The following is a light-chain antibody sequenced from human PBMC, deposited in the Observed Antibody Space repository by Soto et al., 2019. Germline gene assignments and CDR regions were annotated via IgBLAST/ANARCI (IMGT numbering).Light chain of an antibody. V-gene: IGKV4-1*01. CDR2: WAS. CDR1: QPVLSRSNNKNY. J-gene: IGKJ1*01. CDR3: QQYDSAPWA. Sequence: DIVMTQSPDSLAVSLGERATINCKSSQPVLSRSNNKNYLSWYQQKPGQPPKLLISWASTRESGVPDRFSGSGSGQDFTLTISTLQAEDVALYYCQQYDSAPWAFGQGTKVEIQ.